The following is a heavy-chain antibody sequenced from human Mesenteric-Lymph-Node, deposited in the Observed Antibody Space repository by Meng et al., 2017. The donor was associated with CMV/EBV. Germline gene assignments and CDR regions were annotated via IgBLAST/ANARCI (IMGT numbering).Heavy chain of an antibody. CDR1: GFSFSSYA. J-gene: IGHJ4*02. Sequence: GESLKISCVASGFSFSSYAMYWVRQAPGKGLEWVAVIYGDDSSAKYADSVKGRFTVSRDHVKKTLFLQMNSLRAEDTAVYYCAKEEIPTYYTSPDFWGPGTLVTVSS. CDR3: AKEEIPTYYTSPDF. CDR2: IYGDDSSA. D-gene: IGHD3-3*01. V-gene: IGHV3-23*03.